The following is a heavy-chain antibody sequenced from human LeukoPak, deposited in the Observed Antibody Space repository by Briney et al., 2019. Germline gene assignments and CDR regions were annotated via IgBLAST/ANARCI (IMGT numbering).Heavy chain of an antibody. V-gene: IGHV1-46*01. J-gene: IGHJ2*01. Sequence: ALVKVSCKASGYTFIRNHIHWVRQAPGQGLEWMGIINPSGGSTTYAQKFQGRVTMTRDTSTSTVYMELSSLRSEDTAVYYCARLHDYYWYFDLWGRGTLVTVSS. CDR2: INPSGGST. D-gene: IGHD5-12*01. CDR3: ARLHDYYWYFDL. CDR1: GYTFIRNH.